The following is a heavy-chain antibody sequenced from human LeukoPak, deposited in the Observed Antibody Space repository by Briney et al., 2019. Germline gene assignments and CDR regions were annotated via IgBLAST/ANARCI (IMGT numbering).Heavy chain of an antibody. J-gene: IGHJ4*02. V-gene: IGHV1-18*01. CDR1: GYTFTSYG. Sequence: GASVKVSCKASGYTFTSYGISWVRQAPGQGLEWMGWISAYNGNTNYAQKLQGRVTMTTDASTSTAYMELRSLRSDDTAVYYCARSPPGLAAAAIYLFDYWGQGTLVTVSS. CDR3: ARSPPGLAAAAIYLFDY. D-gene: IGHD6-13*01. CDR2: ISAYNGNT.